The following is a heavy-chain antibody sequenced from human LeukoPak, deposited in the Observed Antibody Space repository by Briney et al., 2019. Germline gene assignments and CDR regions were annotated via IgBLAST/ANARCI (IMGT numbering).Heavy chain of an antibody. CDR2: ISSSGIYI. CDR1: GFTLSTYD. V-gene: IGHV3-21*01. Sequence: PGGSLRLSCAASGFTLSTYDMNWLRQAPGKGLEWVSAISSSGIYIYYVDSVKGRFTISRDNAKNSLYLQMNSLRAEDTAVYYCARGKGYDSSGYYYANYWGQGTLVTVSS. D-gene: IGHD3-22*01. J-gene: IGHJ4*02. CDR3: ARGKGYDSSGYYYANY.